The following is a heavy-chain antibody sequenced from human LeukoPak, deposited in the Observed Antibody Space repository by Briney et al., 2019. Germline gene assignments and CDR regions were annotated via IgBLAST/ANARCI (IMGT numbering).Heavy chain of an antibody. CDR1: GFTFSNYA. D-gene: IGHD6-13*01. V-gene: IGHV3-23*01. CDR3: AKKKLLRVWQQLVRWGGYYFDY. CDR2: ISGSGGST. J-gene: IGHJ4*02. Sequence: PGGSLRLSCAASGFTFSNYAMSWVRQAPGKGLEWVSAISGSGGSTYYADSVKGRFTISRGNSKNTLYLQMNSLRAEDTAVYYCAKKKLLRVWQQLVRWGGYYFDYWGQGTLVTVSS.